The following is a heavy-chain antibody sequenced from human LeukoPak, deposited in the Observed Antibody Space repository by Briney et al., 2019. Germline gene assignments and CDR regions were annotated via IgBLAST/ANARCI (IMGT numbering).Heavy chain of an antibody. D-gene: IGHD3-9*01. CDR3: ARRSFDWLLSGWFDP. CDR2: MNPNSGNT. J-gene: IGHJ5*02. V-gene: IGHV1-8*01. CDR1: GYTFTSYD. Sequence: ASVKVSCKASGYTFTSYDINWVRQATGQGLEWMGWMNPNSGNTGYAQKFQGRVTMTRSTSISTAYMELSSLRAEDTAVYYCARRSFDWLLSGWFDPWGQGTLVTVSS.